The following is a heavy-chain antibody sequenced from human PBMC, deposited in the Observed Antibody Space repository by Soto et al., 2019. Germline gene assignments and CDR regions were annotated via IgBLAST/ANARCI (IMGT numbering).Heavy chain of an antibody. CDR2: IIPIFGTA. CDR3: ARIRFLPPFAYYGMDV. Sequence: QVQLVQSGAEVKKPGSSVKVSYKASGGTFSSYAISWVRQAPGQGLEWMGGIIPIFGTANYAQKFQGRVTITADESTSTDYMELSSLRSEDTAVYYCARIRFLPPFAYYGMDVWGQGTTVTVSS. D-gene: IGHD3-3*01. J-gene: IGHJ6*02. V-gene: IGHV1-69*01. CDR1: GGTFSSYA.